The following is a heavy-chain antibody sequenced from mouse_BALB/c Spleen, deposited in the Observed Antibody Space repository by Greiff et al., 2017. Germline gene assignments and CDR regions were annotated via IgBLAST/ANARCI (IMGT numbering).Heavy chain of an antibody. CDR2: IRNKANGYKT. CDR3: ARDKGYGPMDY. V-gene: IGHV7-3*02. J-gene: IGHJ4*01. Sequence: EVMLVESGGGLVQPGGSLRLSCAISGFTFTDYYLSWVSQPPGKALEWLGFIRNKANGYKTEYSAPVKGRFTISRDNSQSILYLQMNTLRAKESATSYCARDKGYGPMDYWGQGTSVTVSS. CDR1: GFTFTDYY. D-gene: IGHD2-10*02.